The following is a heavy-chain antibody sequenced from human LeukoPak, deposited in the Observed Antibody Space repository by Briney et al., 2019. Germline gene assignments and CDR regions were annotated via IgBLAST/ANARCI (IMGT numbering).Heavy chain of an antibody. CDR3: ARDQGILRFLEWFASRYYYYGMDV. D-gene: IGHD3-3*01. CDR2: INPSGGST. V-gene: IGHV1-46*01. J-gene: IGHJ6*02. CDR1: GYTFTSYY. Sequence: ASVKVSFTASGYTFTSYYMHWVRQAPGQGLEWMGIINPSGGSTSYAQKFQGRVTMTRDTSTSTVYMELSSLRSEDTAVYYCARDQGILRFLEWFASRYYYYGMDVWGQGTTVTVSS.